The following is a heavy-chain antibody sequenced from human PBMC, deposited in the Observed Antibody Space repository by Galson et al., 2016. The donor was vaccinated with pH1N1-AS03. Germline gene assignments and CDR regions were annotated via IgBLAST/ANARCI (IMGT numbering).Heavy chain of an antibody. J-gene: IGHJ5*02. CDR3: ARRRAAGGLPPYSWFDP. Sequence: SETLSLTCTVSGDSITSSNNYWAWVRQPPGKGLEWIGTVYYTGTTNHNPSLKRRVTVSVDTSTNQFSLRLTSVTAADTATYYCARRRAAGGLPPYSWFDPWGPGTLVIVSS. CDR2: VYYTGTT. V-gene: IGHV4-39*01. D-gene: IGHD2-15*01. CDR1: GDSITSSNNY.